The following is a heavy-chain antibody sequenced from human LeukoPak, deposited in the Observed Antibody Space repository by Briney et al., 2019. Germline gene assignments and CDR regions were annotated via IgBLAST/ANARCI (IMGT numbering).Heavy chain of an antibody. CDR2: IYYSGST. Sequence: SETLSLTCTVSGGSISNYFWSWIRQPPGKGLEWIGYIYYSGSTNYNPSLKSRVTISVDTSKNQFSLKLSSVTAADTAVYYCARGLRITMVRGVIRNDYWGQGTLVTVSS. CDR1: GGSISNYF. V-gene: IGHV4-59*08. D-gene: IGHD3-10*01. J-gene: IGHJ4*02. CDR3: ARGLRITMVRGVIRNDY.